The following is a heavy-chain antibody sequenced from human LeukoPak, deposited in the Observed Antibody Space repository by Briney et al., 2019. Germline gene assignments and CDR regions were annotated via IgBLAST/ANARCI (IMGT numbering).Heavy chain of an antibody. D-gene: IGHD3-22*01. J-gene: IGHJ4*02. CDR1: GYTFTSYG. V-gene: IGHV1-18*01. CDR3: ARDNSPVTMIVVVITGVDY. CDR2: INAGNGNT. Sequence: ASVKVSCKASGYTFTSYGISWVRQAPGQRLEWMGWINAGNGNTKYSQKFQGRVTMTRDTSISTAYMELSRLRSDDTAVYYCARDNSPVTMIVVVITGVDYWGQGTLVTVSS.